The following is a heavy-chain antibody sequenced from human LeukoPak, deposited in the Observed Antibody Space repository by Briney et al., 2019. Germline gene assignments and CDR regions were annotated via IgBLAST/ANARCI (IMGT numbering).Heavy chain of an antibody. V-gene: IGHV3-15*01. J-gene: IGHJ4*02. CDR3: TKYYNDSSGYLYYFDY. CDR2: IRSNNDGRTA. CDR1: GFTFTNAW. D-gene: IGHD3-22*01. Sequence: GGSLRLSCAASGFTFTNAWMSWVRQASGKGLEWVVRIRSNNDGRTADYAAPVKGRITISRDDSKNTLYLQMNSLKTEDTAVYYCTKYYNDSSGYLYYFDYWGQGTLVTVSS.